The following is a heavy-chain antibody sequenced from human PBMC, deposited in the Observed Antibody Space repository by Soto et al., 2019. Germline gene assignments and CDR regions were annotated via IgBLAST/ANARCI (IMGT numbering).Heavy chain of an antibody. J-gene: IGHJ5*02. D-gene: IGHD5-12*01. CDR3: ATLRGGYSGYDWRSGRWFDP. Sequence: SETLSLTCTVSGGSISSYYWSWIRQPPGKGLEWIGYIYYSGSTNYNPSLESRVTISVDTSKNQFSLKLSSVTAADTAVYYCATLRGGYSGYDWRSGRWFDPWGQGTQVTVSS. V-gene: IGHV4-59*08. CDR1: GGSISSYY. CDR2: IYYSGST.